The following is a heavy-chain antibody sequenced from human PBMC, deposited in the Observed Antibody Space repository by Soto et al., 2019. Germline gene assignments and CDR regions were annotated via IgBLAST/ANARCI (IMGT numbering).Heavy chain of an antibody. Sequence: TLSLTCAVYGGSFSGYYWSWIRQPPGKALEWLALIDWDDDKYYSTSLKTRLTISKDTSKNQVVLTMTNMDPVDTATYYCARIPPSSSGWEYYFDYWGQGTLVTVSS. D-gene: IGHD6-19*01. CDR3: ARIPPSSSGWEYYFDY. CDR2: IDWDDDK. CDR1: GGSFSGYY. V-gene: IGHV2-70*01. J-gene: IGHJ4*02.